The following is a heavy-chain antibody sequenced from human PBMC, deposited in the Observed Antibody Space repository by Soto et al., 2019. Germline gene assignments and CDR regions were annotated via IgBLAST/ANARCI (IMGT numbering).Heavy chain of an antibody. CDR2: ISGSGGST. CDR3: AKFLELRVRAWFDP. V-gene: IGHV3-23*01. J-gene: IGHJ5*02. Sequence: SRVSKKTGKGLEWVSAISGSGGSTYYADSVKGRLTISRDNSKNTLYLQMNSLRAEDTAVYYCAKFLELRVRAWFDPWGQGTLVTVSS. D-gene: IGHD1-7*01.